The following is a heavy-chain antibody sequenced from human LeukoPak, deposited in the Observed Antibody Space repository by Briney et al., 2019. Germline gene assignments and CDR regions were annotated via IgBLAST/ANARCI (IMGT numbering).Heavy chain of an antibody. CDR3: AKDPYRSSTNCYY. D-gene: IGHD2-2*01. Sequence: GGSLRLSCAASGFTFSSFAIHWVRQAPGKGLEWVSGINGYDNSTYYADSVKGRFTIFRDNSKNTLYLQMDSLRGEDTAVYYCAKDPYRSSTNCYYWGLGTLVTVSS. J-gene: IGHJ4*02. CDR1: GFTFSSFA. V-gene: IGHV3-23*01. CDR2: INGYDNST.